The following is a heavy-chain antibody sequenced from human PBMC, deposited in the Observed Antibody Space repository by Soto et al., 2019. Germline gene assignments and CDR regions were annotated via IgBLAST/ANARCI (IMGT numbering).Heavy chain of an antibody. V-gene: IGHV3-23*01. Sequence: GGSLRLSCAASGFTFSSYSMNWVRRAPGKGLEWVSFISVSGGSTYYADSVKGRFIISRDNPENTVYLQMNTLRVEDTAVYYCAKDLSGGDCPWGQGTLVTVSS. D-gene: IGHD2-21*02. CDR1: GFTFSSYS. CDR3: AKDLSGGDCP. J-gene: IGHJ5*02. CDR2: ISVSGGST.